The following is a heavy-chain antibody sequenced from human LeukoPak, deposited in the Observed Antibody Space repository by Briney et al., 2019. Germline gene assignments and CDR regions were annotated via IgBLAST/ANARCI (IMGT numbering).Heavy chain of an antibody. CDR3: ARDTRDGYNYYYYYYGMDV. D-gene: IGHD5-24*01. V-gene: IGHV1-46*01. CDR1: GYTFISYY. CDR2: INPSGGST. Sequence: EASVKVSCKASGYTFISYYMYWVRQAPGQGLEWMGIINPSGGSTSYAQKFQGRVTMTRDTSTSTVYMELSSLRSEDTAVYYCARDTRDGYNYYYYYYGMDVWGQGTTVTVSS. J-gene: IGHJ6*02.